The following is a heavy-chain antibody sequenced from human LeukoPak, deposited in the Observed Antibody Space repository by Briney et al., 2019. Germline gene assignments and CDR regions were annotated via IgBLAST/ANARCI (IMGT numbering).Heavy chain of an antibody. J-gene: IGHJ4*02. D-gene: IGHD4-11*01. CDR2: IDSISRTI. Sequence: GGSLRLSCAASGFTFSDYCFNWVRQAPGKGPEWVSYIDSISRTIYYADSVKGRFTISRDDSKNTVYLQMNGLRAGDTAVYYCAKDAQRGFDYSNSLEYWGQGTLVTVSS. CDR3: AKDAQRGFDYSNSLEY. V-gene: IGHV3-48*01. CDR1: GFTFSDYC.